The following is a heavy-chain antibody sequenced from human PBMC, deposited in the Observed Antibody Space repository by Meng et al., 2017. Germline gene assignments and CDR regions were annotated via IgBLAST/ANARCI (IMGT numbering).Heavy chain of an antibody. D-gene: IGHD3-10*01. Sequence: QLVKPAGEVMKPGSSVKVSCKASGGTFSSYAISCVRQAPGQGLEWMGGIIPIFGTANYAQKFQGRVTITADKSTSTAYMELSSLRSEDTAVYYCASLTGWFDPWGQGTLVTVSS. CDR1: GGTFSSYA. CDR3: ASLTGWFDP. V-gene: IGHV1-69*14. J-gene: IGHJ5*02. CDR2: IIPIFGTA.